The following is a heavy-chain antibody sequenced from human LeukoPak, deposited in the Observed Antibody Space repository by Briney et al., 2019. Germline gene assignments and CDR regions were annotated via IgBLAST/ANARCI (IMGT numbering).Heavy chain of an antibody. CDR2: IYSGGSA. D-gene: IGHD4/OR15-4a*01. CDR1: GFTVSSNY. Sequence: GGSLRLSCTASGFTVSSNYMSWVRQAPWRGLEWVSVIYSGGSAYYADSVKGRFAISRDNSKNTLYLQMNSLRAEDTAVYYCARGGASVMDVWGQGTTVTVSS. CDR3: ARGGASVMDV. J-gene: IGHJ6*02. V-gene: IGHV3-66*01.